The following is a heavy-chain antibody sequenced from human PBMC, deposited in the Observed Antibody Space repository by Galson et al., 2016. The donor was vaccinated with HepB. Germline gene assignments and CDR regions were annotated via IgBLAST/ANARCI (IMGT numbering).Heavy chain of an antibody. CDR1: GGSVSSYY. Sequence: SETLSLTCTVSGGSVSSYYWSWIRQPPGKGLEWIGDFFYIGNINYNPSLKSRVTISVDTSKNQFSLSLSSVTAADTAVYYCARLNDYDFWSGPAPNWFDPWGQGTLVTVSS. CDR2: FFYIGNI. J-gene: IGHJ5*02. V-gene: IGHV4-59*02. D-gene: IGHD3-3*01. CDR3: ARLNDYDFWSGPAPNWFDP.